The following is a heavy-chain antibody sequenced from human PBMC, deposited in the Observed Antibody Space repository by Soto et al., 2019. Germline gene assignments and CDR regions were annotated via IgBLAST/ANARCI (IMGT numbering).Heavy chain of an antibody. CDR1: GYSFTSYW. CDR3: ARDVRVLEWSPPENDYYYYGMDV. CDR2: IYPGDSDT. V-gene: IGHV5-51*01. Sequence: PGESLKISCKGSGYSFTSYWIGWVRQMPGKGLEWMGIIYPGDSDTRYSPSFQGQVTISADKSISTAYLQWSSLKAPDTAMYYCARDVRVLEWSPPENDYYYYGMDVWGQGTTVTVSS. D-gene: IGHD3-3*01. J-gene: IGHJ6*02.